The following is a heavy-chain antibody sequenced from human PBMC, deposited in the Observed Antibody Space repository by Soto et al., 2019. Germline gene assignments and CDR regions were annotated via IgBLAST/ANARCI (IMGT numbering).Heavy chain of an antibody. D-gene: IGHD3-10*01. CDR1: GFTFSSYA. CDR3: AKDAPLLWFGELLTHYYYYYYMDV. V-gene: IGHV3-23*01. Sequence: GGSLRLSFAASGFTFSSYAMSWVRQAKGKGLEWVSAISGSGGSTYYADSVKGRFTISRDNSKNTLYLQMNSLRAEDTAVYYCAKDAPLLWFGELLTHYYYYYYMDVWGKGTTVTVSS. CDR2: ISGSGGST. J-gene: IGHJ6*03.